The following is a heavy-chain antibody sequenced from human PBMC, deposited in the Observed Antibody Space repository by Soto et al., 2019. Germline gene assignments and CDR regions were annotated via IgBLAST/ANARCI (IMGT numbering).Heavy chain of an antibody. CDR3: AKGMSSSSPAAAGSFDY. V-gene: IGHV3-23*01. CDR2: IGGTDGKT. J-gene: IGHJ4*02. Sequence: PGGSLRLSCSASGFTFSSYAMSWVRQAPGKGLEWVAAIGGTDGKTYYAGSVKGRFTISRDNSEKTLYLQMSRLRAEDTAVYFCAKGMSSSSPAAAGSFDYWGEGAPFTVSS. CDR1: GFTFSSYA. D-gene: IGHD3-10*01.